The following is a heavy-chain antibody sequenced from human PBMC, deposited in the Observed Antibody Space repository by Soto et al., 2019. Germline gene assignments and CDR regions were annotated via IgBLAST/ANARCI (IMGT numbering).Heavy chain of an antibody. CDR1: GGTFSSYA. D-gene: IGHD4-17*01. J-gene: IGHJ6*02. Sequence: QVQLVQSGAEVKKPGSSVKVSCKASGGTFSSYAISWVRQAPGQGLEWMGGIIPIFGTANYAQKFQGRVTITADRSTSTAYMELSSLRSEDTAVYYCARQNDYGDYVRDYYYGMDVWGQGTTVTVSS. V-gene: IGHV1-69*06. CDR2: IIPIFGTA. CDR3: ARQNDYGDYVRDYYYGMDV.